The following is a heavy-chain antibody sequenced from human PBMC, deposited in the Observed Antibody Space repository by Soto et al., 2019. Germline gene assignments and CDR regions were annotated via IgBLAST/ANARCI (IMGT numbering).Heavy chain of an antibody. J-gene: IGHJ4*02. CDR1: GGSISSYY. D-gene: IGHD6-13*01. CDR2: IYYSGST. CDR3: ARHYYSSSWSFFDY. Sequence: ASETLSLTCTVSGGSISSYYWSWIRQPPGKGLEWIGYIYYSGSTNYNPSLKSRVTISVDTSKNQFSLKLSSVTAADTAVYYCARHYYSSSWSFFDYWGQGTLVTVSS. V-gene: IGHV4-59*08.